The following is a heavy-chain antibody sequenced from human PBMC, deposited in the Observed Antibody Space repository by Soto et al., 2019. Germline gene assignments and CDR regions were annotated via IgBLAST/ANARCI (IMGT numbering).Heavy chain of an antibody. V-gene: IGHV4-34*01. Sequence: QVQLQQWGAGLLKPSETLSLTCAVYGGSFSGYYWSWIRQPPGKGLEWIGEINHSGSTNYNPSLKRRVTLSVGTSKNQFSLKLSSVTAADTAVYYCARARGSYGSWGQGTLVTVSS. J-gene: IGHJ5*02. CDR3: ARARGSYGS. D-gene: IGHD1-26*01. CDR1: GGSFSGYY. CDR2: INHSGST.